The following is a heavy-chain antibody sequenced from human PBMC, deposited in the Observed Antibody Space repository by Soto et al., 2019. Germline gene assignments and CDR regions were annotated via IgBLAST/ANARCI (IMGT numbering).Heavy chain of an antibody. CDR1: EDIFNSYS. CDR2: ILPMFGTA. Sequence: SVKVSCKASEDIFNSYSISWVRQAPGQGLEYMGGILPMFGTANSVEKFRGRLTLTADKSTTTTYMELTDLRFADTAVYYCARDFSGYDPALNRFDHWG. V-gene: IGHV1-69*06. J-gene: IGHJ4*01. D-gene: IGHD5-12*01. CDR3: ARDFSGYDPALNRFDH.